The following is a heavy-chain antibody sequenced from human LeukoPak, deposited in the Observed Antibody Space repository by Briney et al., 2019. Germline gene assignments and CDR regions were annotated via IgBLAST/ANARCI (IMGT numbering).Heavy chain of an antibody. CDR1: GGSISSSSYY. CDR3: ARCYVTRWFGELLDWFDP. CDR2: IYYSGST. J-gene: IGHJ5*02. V-gene: IGHV4-39*01. Sequence: PSETLSLTCTVSGGSISSSSYYWGWIRQPPGKGLEWIGSIYYSGSTYYNPSLKSRVTISVDTSKNQFSLKLSSVTAADTAVYYCARCYVTRWFGELLDWFDPWGQGTLVTVSS. D-gene: IGHD3-10*01.